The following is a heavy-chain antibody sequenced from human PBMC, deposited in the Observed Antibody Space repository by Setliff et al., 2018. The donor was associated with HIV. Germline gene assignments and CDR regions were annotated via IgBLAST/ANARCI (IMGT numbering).Heavy chain of an antibody. CDR3: ARDARWLQFPYFDY. V-gene: IGHV4-38-2*02. CDR1: GDFFSSDYY. D-gene: IGHD5-12*01. J-gene: IGHJ4*01. CDR2: IYYSGST. Sequence: SETLSLTCTVSGDFFSSDYYWGWIRQPPGKGLEWIGNIYYSGSTNFNPSFRSRVTISVDSSKNQFSLKLSSVTAADTAVYYCARDARWLQFPYFDYWGQGTLVTVSS.